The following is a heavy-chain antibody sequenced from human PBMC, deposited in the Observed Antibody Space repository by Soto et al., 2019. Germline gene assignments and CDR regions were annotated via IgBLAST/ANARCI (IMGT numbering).Heavy chain of an antibody. J-gene: IGHJ6*02. Sequence: GGSLRLSCAASGFTFSSYAMHWVRQAPGKGLEGVAVISYDGSNKYYADSVKGRFTISRDNSKNTLYLQMNSLRAEDTAVYYCAREEEWLVDAYYYYYGMDVWGQGTTVTVSS. D-gene: IGHD6-19*01. CDR3: AREEEWLVDAYYYYYGMDV. CDR1: GFTFSSYA. CDR2: ISYDGSNK. V-gene: IGHV3-30-3*01.